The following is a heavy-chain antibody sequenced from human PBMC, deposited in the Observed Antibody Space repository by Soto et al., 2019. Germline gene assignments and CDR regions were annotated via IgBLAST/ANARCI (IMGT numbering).Heavy chain of an antibody. Sequence: PSETLSLTCTVSGAAVSNGDYRWNWIRQPPGKGLEWIGDIYNDGSTHYNPSLKSRVTISVDTSKNQFSLRLSSVTAADTAVYCCARVREYSGCDMANWFDPWGQGTLVTVSS. J-gene: IGHJ5*02. CDR1: GAAVSNGDYR. CDR2: IYNDGST. V-gene: IGHV4-30-4*08. D-gene: IGHD5-12*01. CDR3: ARVREYSGCDMANWFDP.